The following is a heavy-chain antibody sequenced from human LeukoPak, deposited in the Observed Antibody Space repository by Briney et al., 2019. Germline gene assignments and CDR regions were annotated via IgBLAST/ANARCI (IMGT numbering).Heavy chain of an antibody. J-gene: IGHJ6*03. V-gene: IGHV3-33*01. D-gene: IGHD6-13*01. Sequence: GGSLRLSCAASGFTFSSYGMHWVRQAPGKGLEWVAVIWYDGSNKYYADSVKGRFTISRDNSKNTLYLQMSSLRAEDTAVYYCARAIGSSSWYSSLGPSEYYYYYYMDVWGKGTTVTVSS. CDR1: GFTFSSYG. CDR2: IWYDGSNK. CDR3: ARAIGSSSWYSSLGPSEYYYYYYMDV.